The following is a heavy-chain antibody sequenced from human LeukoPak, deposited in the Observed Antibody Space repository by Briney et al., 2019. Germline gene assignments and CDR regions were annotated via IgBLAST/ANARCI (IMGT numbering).Heavy chain of an antibody. V-gene: IGHV4-59*01. D-gene: IGHD3-9*01. CDR1: GGSMCSYY. J-gene: IGHJ6*02. CDR2: IYYRGST. Sequence: SETLSLTCTVCGGSMCSYYWSWIRQPPGRGLEWIGYIYYRGSTNYNPSLKSRVTISVDTSKHQFSLKLSSVTAADTAVYYCARGADILTGYYYYGMYVWGQGTTVTVS. CDR3: ARGADILTGYYYYGMYV.